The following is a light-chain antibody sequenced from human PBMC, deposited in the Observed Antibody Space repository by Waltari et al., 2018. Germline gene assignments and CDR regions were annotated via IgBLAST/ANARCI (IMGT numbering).Light chain of an antibody. Sequence: DIVTTQYPDSLAASLGERATINCKSSQSVLYSSSNKIYLAWYQQKPGQPPKLLIYGASTRESGVPDRFSGSGSGTDFTLTISSLQAEDVAVYYCQQYYSTPWTFGQGTKVEIK. CDR2: GAS. CDR3: QQYYSTPWT. J-gene: IGKJ1*01. V-gene: IGKV4-1*01. CDR1: QSVLYSSSNKIY.